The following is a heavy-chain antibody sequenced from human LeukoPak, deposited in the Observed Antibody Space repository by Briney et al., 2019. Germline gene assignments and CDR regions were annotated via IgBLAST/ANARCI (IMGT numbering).Heavy chain of an antibody. D-gene: IGHD2-15*01. CDR1: GGSINNYY. J-gene: IGHJ5*02. CDR2: IYYTGTT. Sequence: SETLSLTCTVSGGSINNYYWSWIRQPPGKQLEWIGTIYYTGTTNYHPSLESRVTISIDTSQTQFSLTLKSVTAADTAVYSCARVGGGSWFAPWGQGTLVIVSS. CDR3: ARVGGGSWFAP. V-gene: IGHV4-59*01.